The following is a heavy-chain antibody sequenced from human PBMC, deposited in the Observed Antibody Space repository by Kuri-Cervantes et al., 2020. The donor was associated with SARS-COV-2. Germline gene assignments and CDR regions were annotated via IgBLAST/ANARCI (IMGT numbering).Heavy chain of an antibody. D-gene: IGHD4-17*01. CDR2: IYYSGST. V-gene: IGHV4-59*01. J-gene: IGHJ4*02. CDR3: ARGASYGDFDY. Sequence: ESLKISCTVPGGSISSYYWSWIRQPPGKGLEWIGYIYYSGSTNYNPSLKSRVTISVDTSKNQFSLKLSSVTAADTAVYYCARGASYGDFDYWGQGTLVTVSS. CDR1: GGSISSYY.